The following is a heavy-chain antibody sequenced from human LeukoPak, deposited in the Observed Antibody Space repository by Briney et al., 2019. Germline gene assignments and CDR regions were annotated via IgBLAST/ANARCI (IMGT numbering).Heavy chain of an antibody. J-gene: IGHJ2*01. V-gene: IGHV3-74*01. CDR1: GFTFSSYW. CDR3: ARAGPRDWYFDL. Sequence: GGSLRLSCAASGFTFSSYWMHWVRQAPGKGLVWVSRINTDGSSTSYADSVKGRFTISRDNAKNTLYLQMNSLRAEDTAVYYCARAGPRDWYFDLWGRGTLVTVSS. CDR2: INTDGSST.